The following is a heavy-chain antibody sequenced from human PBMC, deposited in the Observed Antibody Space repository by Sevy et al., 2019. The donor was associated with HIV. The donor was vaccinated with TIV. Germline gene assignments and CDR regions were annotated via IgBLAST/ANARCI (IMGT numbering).Heavy chain of an antibody. CDR2: LSFGCGEI. J-gene: IGHJ4*02. Sequence: GGSLRLSCTASGFTFGDYCMSWVRQPPGKGLEWVSTLSFGCGEINYADSVKGRFTISRDNSKSSVYLQMNNLRPEDTAVYYCAREGCTKPHDYWGQGTLVTVS. CDR3: AREGCTKPHDY. D-gene: IGHD2-8*01. V-gene: IGHV3-23*01. CDR1: GFTFGDYC.